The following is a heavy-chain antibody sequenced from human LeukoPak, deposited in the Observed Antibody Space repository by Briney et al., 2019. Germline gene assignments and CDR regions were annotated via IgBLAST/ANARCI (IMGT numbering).Heavy chain of an antibody. J-gene: IGHJ4*02. V-gene: IGHV3-48*02. CDR3: AREFEGLGYCSSTSCSGLDY. D-gene: IGHD2-2*01. CDR2: ISSSSSTI. CDR1: GFTFSSYS. Sequence: PGGSLRLSCAASGFTFSSYSMNWVRQAPGKRLEWVSYISSSSSTIYYADSVKGRFTISRDNAKNSLYLQMNSLRDEDTAVYYCAREFEGLGYCSSTSCSGLDYWGQGTLVTVSS.